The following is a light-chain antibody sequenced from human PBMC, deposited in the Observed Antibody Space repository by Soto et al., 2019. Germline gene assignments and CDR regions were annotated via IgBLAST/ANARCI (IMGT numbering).Light chain of an antibody. V-gene: IGKV1-5*03. CDR3: QQYNSYSWT. CDR2: KAS. Sequence: DIQMTQSPSTLSASVGDRVTITCRASQSISSWLAWYQQKPGKAPKLLIYKASSLESGVPSRFSGSGSGTKFTLTISSLQPYDFATYYCQQYNSYSWTFGQGTKVDIK. CDR1: QSISSW. J-gene: IGKJ1*01.